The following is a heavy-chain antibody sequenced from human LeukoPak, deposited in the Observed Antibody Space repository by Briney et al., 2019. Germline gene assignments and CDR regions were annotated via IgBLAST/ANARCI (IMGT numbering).Heavy chain of an antibody. V-gene: IGHV3-23*01. CDR2: TSSSDAGT. D-gene: IGHD3-22*01. Sequence: GGSLRLSCAASGFALSSYAMSWVRQAPGKGLEWVSATSSSDAGTYHAESVRGRFTISRDNSKNTLYLQMNSLRAEDTAVYYCARARSSGYTDDAFDIWGQGTMVTVSS. J-gene: IGHJ3*02. CDR1: GFALSSYA. CDR3: ARARSSGYTDDAFDI.